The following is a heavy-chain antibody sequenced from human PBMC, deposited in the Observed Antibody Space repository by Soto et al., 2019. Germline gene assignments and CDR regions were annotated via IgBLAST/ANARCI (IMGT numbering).Heavy chain of an antibody. D-gene: IGHD3-3*01. V-gene: IGHV2-5*01. Sequence: QITLKESGPTLVKPTQTLTLTCTFSGFSLTTSGVAVGWIRQSPGKALEWLALIYWNDDKRYSPSLNNRLTIAKDTSQNQVVLTITNMDPADTATYYCAHGVFTIYYAIDVWGQGTTVTVSS. CDR3: AHGVFTIYYAIDV. CDR1: GFSLTTSGVA. CDR2: IYWNDDK. J-gene: IGHJ6*02.